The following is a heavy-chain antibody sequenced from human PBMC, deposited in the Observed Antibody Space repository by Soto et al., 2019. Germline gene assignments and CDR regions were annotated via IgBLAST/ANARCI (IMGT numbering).Heavy chain of an antibody. D-gene: IGHD6-6*01. CDR3: TTGHQYSSSSGMMDY. J-gene: IGHJ4*02. V-gene: IGHV3-15*01. CDR1: GFTFSNAW. CDR2: IKSKTDGETT. Sequence: EVQLVESGGGLVKPGGSLRLSCAASGFTFSNAWMSWVRQAPGKGLEWVGRIKSKTDGETTDYAAPVKGRFTISRDDSENTLFLQMNSLKTEDTAVYYCTTGHQYSSSSGMMDYWGQGTLVTVSS.